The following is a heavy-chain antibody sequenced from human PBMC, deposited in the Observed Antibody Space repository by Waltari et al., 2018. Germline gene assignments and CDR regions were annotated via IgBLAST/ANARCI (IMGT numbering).Heavy chain of an antibody. Sequence: DVQLAESGGGLVQPGGSLRLSCSGPGFNLNNYEMHWVRQAPGKGLEWVSFISSSGTSIYYADSVRGRFTISRDNGKNSLYLQMNSLRPEDTAVYYCAGGEPWPKHYYFYHLDVWGQGTTVTVSS. D-gene: IGHD3-16*01. CDR1: GFNLNNYE. CDR3: AGGEPWPKHYYFYHLDV. CDR2: ISSSGTSI. J-gene: IGHJ6*02. V-gene: IGHV3-48*03.